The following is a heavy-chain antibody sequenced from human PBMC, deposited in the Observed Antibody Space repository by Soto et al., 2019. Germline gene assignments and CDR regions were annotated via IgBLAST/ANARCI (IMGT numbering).Heavy chain of an antibody. CDR2: INHSGST. J-gene: IGHJ5*02. V-gene: IGHV4-34*01. CDR1: GGSFSGYY. D-gene: IGHD6-13*01. Sequence: PSETLSLTCAVYGGSFSGYYWSWIRQPPGKGLEWIGEINHSGSTNYNPSLKSRVTMSIDTSRNQFSLKLNSVTAADTAVYYCARSSHKESWFDPWGQGTLVTVSS. CDR3: ARSSHKESWFDP.